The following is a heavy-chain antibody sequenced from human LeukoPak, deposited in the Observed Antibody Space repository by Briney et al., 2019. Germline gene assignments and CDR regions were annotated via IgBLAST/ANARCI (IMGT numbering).Heavy chain of an antibody. Sequence: GGSLRLSCAASGFSLSNYWMNWVRQAPGKGLEWVAVIWYDGSNKYYADSVKGRFTISRDNSKNTLYLQMNSLRAEDTAVYYCARDSVPAAIAYYYGMDVWGQGTTVTVSS. J-gene: IGHJ6*02. CDR3: ARDSVPAAIAYYYGMDV. D-gene: IGHD2-2*02. V-gene: IGHV3-33*08. CDR1: GFSLSNYW. CDR2: IWYDGSNK.